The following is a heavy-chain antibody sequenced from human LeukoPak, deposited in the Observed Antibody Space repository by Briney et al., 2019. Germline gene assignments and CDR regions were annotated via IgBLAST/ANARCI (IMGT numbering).Heavy chain of an antibody. J-gene: IGHJ4*02. V-gene: IGHV3-48*01. CDR1: GFTFNSYW. Sequence: GGSLRLSCAASGFTFNSYWMNWVRQAPGKGLEWVSYISSSSSTIYYADSVKGRFSISRDNAKNSLYLQMNSLRAEDTAVYYCATVPAARKGNYWGQGTLVTVSS. CDR3: ATVPAARKGNY. CDR2: ISSSSSTI. D-gene: IGHD2-2*01.